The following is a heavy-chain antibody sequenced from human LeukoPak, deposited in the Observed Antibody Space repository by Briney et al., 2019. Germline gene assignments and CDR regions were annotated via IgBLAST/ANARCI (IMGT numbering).Heavy chain of an antibody. CDR3: AAMGWHGDYREVVYYMDV. V-gene: IGHV1-69*05. Sequence: GASVKVSCKASGGTFSSYAISWVRQAPGQGLEWMGGIIPIFGTANYAQKFQGRVTITRNTSISTAYMELSSLRSEDTAVYYCAAMGWHGDYREVVYYMDVWGKGTMVTVSS. J-gene: IGHJ6*03. D-gene: IGHD4-17*01. CDR1: GGTFSSYA. CDR2: IIPIFGTA.